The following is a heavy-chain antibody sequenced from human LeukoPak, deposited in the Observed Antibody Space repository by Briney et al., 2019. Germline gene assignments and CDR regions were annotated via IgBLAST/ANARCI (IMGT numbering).Heavy chain of an antibody. D-gene: IGHD6-6*01. CDR2: INPNSGGT. J-gene: IGHJ3*02. V-gene: IGHV1-2*02. CDR3: AREEMTARPKKAFDI. CDR1: GYTFTGYY. Sequence: ASVTVSCKASGYTFTGYYMHWVRQAPGQGLEWMGWINPNSGGTNYAQKFQGRVTMTRDTSISTAYMELSRLRSDDTAVYYCAREEMTARPKKAFDIWGQGTMVTVSS.